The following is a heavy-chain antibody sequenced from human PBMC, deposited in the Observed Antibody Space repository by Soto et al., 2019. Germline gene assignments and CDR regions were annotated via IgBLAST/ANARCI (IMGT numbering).Heavy chain of an antibody. CDR2: IYHSGST. J-gene: IGHJ4*02. D-gene: IGHD6-13*01. V-gene: IGHV4-38-2*02. CDR3: ARVCDLAAAGGGLDY. CDR1: GYSISSGYY. Sequence: SETLSLTCTVSGYSISSGYYWGWIRQPPGKGLEWIGSIYHSGSTYYNPSLKSRVTISVDTSKNQFSLKLRAVTAADTAVYYCARVCDLAAAGGGLDYWGQGTLVTVSS.